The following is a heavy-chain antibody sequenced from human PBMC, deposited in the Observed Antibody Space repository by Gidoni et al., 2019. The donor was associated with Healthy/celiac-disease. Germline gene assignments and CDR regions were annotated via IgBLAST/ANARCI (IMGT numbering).Heavy chain of an antibody. V-gene: IGHV3-30*18. CDR1: GVTVSSYG. J-gene: IGHJ4*02. CDR2: ISYDGSNP. CDR3: AKDRITGTASPDY. Sequence: QVQRVESGGGVVQPGRSLRRAGAAAGVTVSSYGMHWVRQAPGKGLECVAVISYDGSNPYYADSVTGLFTISRDNSKNTLYLQMNSLRAEDTAVYYCAKDRITGTASPDYWGQGTLVTVSS. D-gene: IGHD1-20*01.